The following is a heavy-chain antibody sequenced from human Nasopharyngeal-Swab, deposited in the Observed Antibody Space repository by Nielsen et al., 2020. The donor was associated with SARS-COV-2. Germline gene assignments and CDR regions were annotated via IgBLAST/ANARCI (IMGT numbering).Heavy chain of an antibody. Sequence: GESLKISCAAYGFSFSSNWMNWVRQAPGKGLEWVASIKEDGNTLHYGDSVKGRFTISRDNAKNSLYLQMNSLTAGDTAVYYCANSILDMWGQGTMVTVSS. CDR2: IKEDGNTL. CDR1: GFSFSSNW. J-gene: IGHJ3*02. V-gene: IGHV3-7*01. CDR3: ANSILDM. D-gene: IGHD3-3*02.